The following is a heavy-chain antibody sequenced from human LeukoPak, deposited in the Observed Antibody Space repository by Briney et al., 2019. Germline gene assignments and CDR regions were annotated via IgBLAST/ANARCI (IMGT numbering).Heavy chain of an antibody. CDR1: GFTFSSYA. CDR3: AKVSSSSGYFIH. CDR2: ISVSGGST. J-gene: IGHJ4*02. D-gene: IGHD3-22*01. Sequence: GGSQRLPCAASGFTFSSYAIHWVRQAPGKGLEWVSGISVSGGSTYYADSVKGRFTISRDNSKNTLYLQMNSLRVGDTAVYYCAKVSSSSGYFIHWGQGTLVTVSS. V-gene: IGHV3-23*01.